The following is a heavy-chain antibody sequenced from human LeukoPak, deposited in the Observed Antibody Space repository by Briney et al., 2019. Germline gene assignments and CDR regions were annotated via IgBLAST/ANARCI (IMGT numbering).Heavy chain of an antibody. CDR1: GFIFSSYA. CDR3: ARDNPPDY. Sequence: GGSLRLSCAASGFIFSSYAMSWVRQAPGKGLEWVANIKQDGSEKSYVESVRGRFTISRDNAKNSLYLQLNSLRAEDTALYYCARDNPPDYWGQGTLVTVSS. CDR2: IKQDGSEK. J-gene: IGHJ4*02. V-gene: IGHV3-7*03.